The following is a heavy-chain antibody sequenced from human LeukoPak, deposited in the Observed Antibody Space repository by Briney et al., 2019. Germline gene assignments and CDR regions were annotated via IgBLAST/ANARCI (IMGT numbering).Heavy chain of an antibody. D-gene: IGHD3-16*01. CDR3: ARVGAGGYFDY. CDR2: ISSSSSYI. Sequence: GGSLRLSCAASGFTFSDYYMSWIRQAPGKGLEWVSSISSSSSYIYYADSVKGRFTISRDNAKNSLYLQMNSLRAEDTAVYYCARVGAGGYFDYWGQGTLVTVSS. V-gene: IGHV3-11*06. J-gene: IGHJ4*02. CDR1: GFTFSDYY.